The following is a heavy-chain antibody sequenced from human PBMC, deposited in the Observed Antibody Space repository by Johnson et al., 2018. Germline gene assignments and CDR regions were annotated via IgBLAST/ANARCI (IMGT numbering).Heavy chain of an antibody. CDR1: GFTFSDHY. CDR3: ARDTYDFWSGYGYYYMDV. V-gene: IGHV3-72*01. CDR2: TRNKANSYTT. J-gene: IGHJ6*03. Sequence: VQLVESGGGLVQPGGSLRLSCAASGFTFSDHYMDWVRQAPGKGLEWVGRTRNKANSYTTEYAASVKGRFTISRDDSKNSLYLQMKSLKTEDTAGYYCARDTYDFWSGYGYYYMDVWGKGTTVTVSS. D-gene: IGHD3-3*01.